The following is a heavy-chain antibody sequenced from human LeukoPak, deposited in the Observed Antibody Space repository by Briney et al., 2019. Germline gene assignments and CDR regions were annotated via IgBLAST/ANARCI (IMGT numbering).Heavy chain of an antibody. CDR1: GFTFSGSP. Sequence: GGSLILSCAASGFTFSGSPILWVRQASGKGLEWVGRIRSKADNYATAYAASVQGRCTISRDDSKSTAYLQLNSLKAEDTAVYYCTQSNYWGQGALVTVSS. J-gene: IGHJ4*02. CDR2: IRSKADNYAT. CDR3: TQSNY. V-gene: IGHV3-73*01.